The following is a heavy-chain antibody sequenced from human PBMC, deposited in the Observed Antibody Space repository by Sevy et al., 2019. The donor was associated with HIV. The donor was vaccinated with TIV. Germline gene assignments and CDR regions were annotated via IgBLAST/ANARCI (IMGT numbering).Heavy chain of an antibody. Sequence: GGSLRLSCAASGTSVSSNYMSWVHQAPGKGLEWVSVLYSDGRTHYGDSVKGRFTISRDKSKNTLFLHMTSLRAEDTALYYCARDLGYDSNGYYPGYWGQGTLVTVSS. CDR3: ARDLGYDSNGYYPGY. D-gene: IGHD3-22*01. J-gene: IGHJ4*02. V-gene: IGHV3-53*01. CDR2: LYSDGRT. CDR1: GTSVSSNY.